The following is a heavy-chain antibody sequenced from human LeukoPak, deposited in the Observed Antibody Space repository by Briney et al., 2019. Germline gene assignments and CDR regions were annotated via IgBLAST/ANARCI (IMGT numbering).Heavy chain of an antibody. J-gene: IGHJ3*02. D-gene: IGHD5-12*01. Sequence: SETLSLTCTVSGGSIRTYYWSWIRQPPGKGLEWIGFIYYSGSTKYNPSLKSRVTISVDTSKNQFSLKLSSVTAADTAVYYCATHSRAGSGGSENAFEIRGQGTMVTVSS. CDR3: ATHSRAGSGGSENAFEI. CDR1: GGSIRTYY. V-gene: IGHV4-59*01. CDR2: IYYSGST.